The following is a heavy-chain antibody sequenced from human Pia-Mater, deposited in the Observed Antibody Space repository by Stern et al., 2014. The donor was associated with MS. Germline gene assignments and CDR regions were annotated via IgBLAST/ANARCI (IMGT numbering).Heavy chain of an antibody. J-gene: IGHJ3*02. D-gene: IGHD3-22*01. V-gene: IGHV1-58*01. CDR2: IVVGSGNT. CDR3: AAEPMYYSDSVGAFDI. CDR1: GFTFTSSA. Sequence: QMQLVQSGPEVKKPGTSVKVSCKASGFTFTSSAVQWVRQARGQRLEWIGWIVVGSGNTNYPQKFQERVTITRDMSTSTAYMELSSLRSEDTTVYYCAAEPMYYSDSVGAFDIWGQGTMVTVSS.